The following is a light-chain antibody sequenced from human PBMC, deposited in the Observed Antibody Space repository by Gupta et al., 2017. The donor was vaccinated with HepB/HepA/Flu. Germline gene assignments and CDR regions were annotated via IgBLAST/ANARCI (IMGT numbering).Light chain of an antibody. V-gene: IGKV3-11*01. J-gene: IGKJ4*01. CDR3: QHRHRWPPRFT. Sequence: ESLLTQSPAILSLSPGERATLSCRTSQIFSSYLGWYQHKPGQAPKLLIYDVSTRAPSVPARFSGSGSGTDFTLTISSLEPEDFAIYFCQHRHRWPPRFTFGAGTKVEI. CDR1: QIFSSY. CDR2: DVS.